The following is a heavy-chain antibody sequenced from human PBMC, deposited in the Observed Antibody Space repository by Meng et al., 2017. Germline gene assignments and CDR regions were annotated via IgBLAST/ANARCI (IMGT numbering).Heavy chain of an antibody. J-gene: IGHJ5*02. CDR2: ISGRGGST. CDR1: GFTFSSYD. Sequence: GESLKISCAASGFTFSSYDMRWVRQAPGKGLEWVSAISGRGGSTYYADAVKGRFTISRDNSKNTLYLQMNSLRAEDTAVYYCAKFIDGWCDPWGQGTLVTVSS. V-gene: IGHV3-23*01. D-gene: IGHD2-15*01. CDR3: AKFIDGWCDP.